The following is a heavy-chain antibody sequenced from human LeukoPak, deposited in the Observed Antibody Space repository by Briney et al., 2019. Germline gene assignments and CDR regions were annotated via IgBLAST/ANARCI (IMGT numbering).Heavy chain of an antibody. Sequence: GASVKVSCKTSGYTFTDFYIHWVRQTPGQGLAWMGWIHSHSGRTRYAQRFQGRIAISRDTSITTAYMELTGLKSDDTAVYYCTRDLTAISRNPDDWGQGTLVTVSS. D-gene: IGHD3-9*01. CDR1: GYTFTDFY. J-gene: IGHJ4*02. CDR3: TRDLTAISRNPDD. V-gene: IGHV1-2*02. CDR2: IHSHSGRT.